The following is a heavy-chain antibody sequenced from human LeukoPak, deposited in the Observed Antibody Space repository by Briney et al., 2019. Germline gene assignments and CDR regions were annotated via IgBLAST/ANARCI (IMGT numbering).Heavy chain of an antibody. J-gene: IGHJ3*02. V-gene: IGHV3-23*01. CDR3: AKDFGRYCSGGSCFPPDAFDI. CDR2: ISGSGGST. D-gene: IGHD2-15*01. Sequence: PGGSLRLSCAASGFTFSSYAMSWVRQAPGKGLEWVSAISGSGGSTYYADSVTGRFTISRDNSKNTLYLQMNSLRAEDTAVYYCAKDFGRYCSGGSCFPPDAFDIWGQGTMVTVSS. CDR1: GFTFSSYA.